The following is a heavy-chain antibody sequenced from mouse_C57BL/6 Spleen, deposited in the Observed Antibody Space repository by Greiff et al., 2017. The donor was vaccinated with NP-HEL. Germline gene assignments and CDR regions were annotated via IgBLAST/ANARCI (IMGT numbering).Heavy chain of an antibody. V-gene: IGHV5-9-1*02. CDR3: TRGTTGSFYYFDY. CDR1: GFTFSSYA. D-gene: IGHD1-1*01. Sequence: DVHLVESGEGLVKPGGSLKLSCAASGFTFSSYAMSWVRQTPEKRLEWVAYISSGGDYIYYADTVKGRFTISRDNARNTLYLQMSSLKSEDTAMYYCTRGTTGSFYYFDYWGQGTTLTVSS. CDR2: ISSGGDYI. J-gene: IGHJ2*01.